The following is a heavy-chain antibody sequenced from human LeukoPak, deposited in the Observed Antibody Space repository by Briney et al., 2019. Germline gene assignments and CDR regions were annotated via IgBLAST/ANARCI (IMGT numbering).Heavy chain of an antibody. Sequence: ASVKVSCKASGYTFTGYYMHWVRQGPGQGLEWMGRINPNSGGTNYAQKFQGRVTMTRDTSISTAYMELSRLRSDDTAVYYCARDTSGGKVVDYWGQGTLVTVSS. V-gene: IGHV1-2*06. CDR2: INPNSGGT. CDR1: GYTFTGYY. J-gene: IGHJ4*02. D-gene: IGHD4-23*01. CDR3: ARDTSGGKVVDY.